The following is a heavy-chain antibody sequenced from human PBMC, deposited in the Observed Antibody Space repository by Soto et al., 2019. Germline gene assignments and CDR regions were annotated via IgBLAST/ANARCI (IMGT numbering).Heavy chain of an antibody. CDR3: AKDIPSTTAYYGMDV. V-gene: IGHV3-43D*04. CDR2: ISWDGGST. D-gene: IGHD1-26*01. J-gene: IGHJ6*02. CDR1: VFTFDDYA. Sequence: GSLRLSCAASVFTFDDYAMHWVRQAPGKGLEWVSLISWDGGSTYYADSVKGRFTISRDNSKNSLYLQMNSLRAEDTALYYCAKDIPSTTAYYGMDVWGQGTTVTVSS.